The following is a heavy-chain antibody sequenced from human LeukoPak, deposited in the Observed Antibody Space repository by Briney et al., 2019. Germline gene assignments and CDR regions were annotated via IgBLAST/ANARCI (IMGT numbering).Heavy chain of an antibody. CDR1: GFTFSTYG. CDR2: ISYDGGTT. CDR3: VRGVGVSRFNYLDP. Sequence: GGSLRLSCAASGFTFSTYGMHWVRQAPGKGLEWVAVISYDGGTTYYADSVKGRFTISRDNSKNTLYLHMNSLRDDDTAVYYCVRGVGVSRFNYLDPWGQGTLVIVSS. D-gene: IGHD1-7*01. V-gene: IGHV3-30*03. J-gene: IGHJ5*02.